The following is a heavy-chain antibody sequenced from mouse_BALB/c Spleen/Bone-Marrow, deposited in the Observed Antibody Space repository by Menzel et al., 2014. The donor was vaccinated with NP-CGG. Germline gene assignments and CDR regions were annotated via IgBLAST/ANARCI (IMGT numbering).Heavy chain of an antibody. V-gene: IGHV1-14*01. Sequence: EVQLQESGPELVKPGASVKMSCKASGYTFTSYVMHWVKQKPGQGLEWIGYINPYNDGTKYNEKFKGKATLTSDKSSSTAYMELSSLTSEDSAVYYCARGGWLRAMDYWGQGTSVTVSS. D-gene: IGHD2-2*01. CDR3: ARGGWLRAMDY. CDR2: INPYNDGT. CDR1: GYTFTSYV. J-gene: IGHJ4*01.